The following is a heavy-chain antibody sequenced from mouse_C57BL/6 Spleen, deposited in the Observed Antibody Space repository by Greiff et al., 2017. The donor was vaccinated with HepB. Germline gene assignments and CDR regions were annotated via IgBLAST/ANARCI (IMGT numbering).Heavy chain of an antibody. Sequence: EVQLQQSGPELVKPGASVKISCKASGYTFTDYYMNWVKQSHGKSLEWIGDINPNNGGTSYNQKFKGKATLTVDKSSSTAYMELRSLTSEDSAVYYCAREPRGAMDYWGQGTSVTVSS. CDR1: GYTFTDYY. CDR3: AREPRGAMDY. V-gene: IGHV1-26*01. CDR2: INPNNGGT. J-gene: IGHJ4*01.